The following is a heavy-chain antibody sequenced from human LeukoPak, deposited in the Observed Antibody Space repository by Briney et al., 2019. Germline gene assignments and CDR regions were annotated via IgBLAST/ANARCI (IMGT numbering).Heavy chain of an antibody. CDR2: ISSSGSTI. V-gene: IGHV3-48*03. CDR3: ARDEYGTIFDY. Sequence: PGGSLRLSCAASGFTFSSYGMNWVRQAPGKGLEWVSYISSSGSTIYYADSVEGRFTISRDNAKNSLYLQMNSLRAEDTAVYYCARDEYGTIFDYWGQGTLVTVSS. D-gene: IGHD1-1*01. CDR1: GFTFSSYG. J-gene: IGHJ4*02.